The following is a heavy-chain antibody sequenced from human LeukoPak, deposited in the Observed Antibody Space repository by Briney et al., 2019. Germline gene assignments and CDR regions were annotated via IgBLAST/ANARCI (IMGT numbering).Heavy chain of an antibody. D-gene: IGHD3-22*01. CDR3: TRDRGSYDSSGRFDY. CDR1: GFTFGDYA. V-gene: IGHV3-49*04. Sequence: GGSLRLSCTASGFTFGDYAMSWVRQAPGKGLEWVGFIRSKAYGGTTEYAASVKGRFTISRDDSKSIAYLQMNSLKTEDTAVYYCTRDRGSYDSSGRFDYWGQGTLVTVSS. J-gene: IGHJ4*02. CDR2: IRSKAYGGTT.